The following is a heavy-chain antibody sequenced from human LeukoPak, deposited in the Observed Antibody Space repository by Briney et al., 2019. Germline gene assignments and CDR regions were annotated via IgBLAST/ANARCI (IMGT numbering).Heavy chain of an antibody. CDR3: ASGILTGLDYFDY. D-gene: IGHD3-9*01. CDR2: IYYSGST. Sequence: SETLSLTCTVSGGSISSSSYYWGWIRQPPGKGLEWIGSIYYSGSTYYNPSLKSRVTISVDTSENQVSLKLSSVTAADTAVYYCASGILTGLDYFDYWGQGTLVTVPS. J-gene: IGHJ4*02. V-gene: IGHV4-39*07. CDR1: GGSISSSSYY.